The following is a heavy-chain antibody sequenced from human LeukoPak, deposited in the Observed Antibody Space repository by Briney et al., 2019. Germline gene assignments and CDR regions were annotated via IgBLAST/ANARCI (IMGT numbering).Heavy chain of an antibody. Sequence: GGSLRLSCAASGFTFNNYWMTWVRQAPGKGLEGVANINQDGSGKEYVDSLKGRFTISRDNAKNSLFLQMNNLRAADMAVYYCARDPYDTNAYGSFDSSSQGRMVTVYS. CDR1: GFTFNNYW. CDR3: ARDPYDTNAYGSFDS. CDR2: INQDGSGK. J-gene: IGHJ3*02. V-gene: IGHV3-7*01. D-gene: IGHD3-16*01.